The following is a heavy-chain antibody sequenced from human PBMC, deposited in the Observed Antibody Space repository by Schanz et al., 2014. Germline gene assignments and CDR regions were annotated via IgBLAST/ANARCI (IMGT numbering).Heavy chain of an antibody. D-gene: IGHD2-8*02. CDR2: ISPYTGNT. Sequence: QVQLVQSGAEVKKPGSSVKVSCKASGGTFSSYTISWVRQAPGQGLEWVGWISPYTGNTHYFDKMEGRVTMTTDTSTSTAYMELRSLRSDDTAMYYCATMWGYCTATACQILEVLDVWGQGSLVNDSS. J-gene: IGHJ4*02. CDR1: GGTFSSYT. CDR3: ATMWGYCTATACQILEVLDV. V-gene: IGHV1-18*01.